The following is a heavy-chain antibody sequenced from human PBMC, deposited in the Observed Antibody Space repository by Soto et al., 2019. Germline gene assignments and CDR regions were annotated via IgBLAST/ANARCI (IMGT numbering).Heavy chain of an antibody. CDR2: MWYDGSNK. Sequence: PGGSLRLSCAASGFTFSSYGMHWVRQAPGKGLEWVAVMWYDGSNKYYADSVKGRFTISRDNSKNTLYLQMNSLRAEDTAVYYCARDRIAVAASPLNWFDPWGQGALVTVSS. CDR1: GFTFSSYG. D-gene: IGHD6-19*01. J-gene: IGHJ5*02. V-gene: IGHV3-33*01. CDR3: ARDRIAVAASPLNWFDP.